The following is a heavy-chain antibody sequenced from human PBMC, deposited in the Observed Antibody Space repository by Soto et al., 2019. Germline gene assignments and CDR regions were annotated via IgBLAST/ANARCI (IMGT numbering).Heavy chain of an antibody. V-gene: IGHV4-30-2*01. J-gene: IGHJ5*02. Sequence: QLQLQESGSGLVKPSQTLSLTCAVSGGSISSGGYSWSWIRQPPGKGLEWIGYIYHSGSTYYNPSLKIRVTISVARSKHQFSLKLSSVTAADTAVYYCARAGDGLAGWFAPWGQGTLVTVSS. CDR3: ARAGDGLAGWFAP. CDR2: IYHSGST. D-gene: IGHD1-1*01. CDR1: GGSISSGGYS.